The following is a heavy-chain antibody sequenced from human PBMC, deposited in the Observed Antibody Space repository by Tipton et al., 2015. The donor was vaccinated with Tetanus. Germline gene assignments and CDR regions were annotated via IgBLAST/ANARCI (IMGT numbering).Heavy chain of an antibody. CDR2: ISPFTGDT. CDR1: GYTFTHYG. V-gene: IGHV1-18*01. CDR3: ARDRAVPVQAYGTDV. Sequence: QLVQSGAEVKKPGASVKVSCKASGYTFTHYGISWVRQAPGQGLEWVGWISPFTGDTEYAQNLQDRLILTTDTSTAIAYVEVRSLTSDDTAVYYCARDRAVPVQAYGTDVWGQGTSVTVSS. D-gene: IGHD6-19*01. J-gene: IGHJ6*02.